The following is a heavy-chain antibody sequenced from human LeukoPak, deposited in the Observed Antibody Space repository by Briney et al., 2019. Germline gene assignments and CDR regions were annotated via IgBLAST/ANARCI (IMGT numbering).Heavy chain of an antibody. CDR2: IYTSGST. CDR1: GGSINSGNYY. J-gene: IGHJ4*02. V-gene: IGHV4-61*02. CDR3: TRTFDY. Sequence: PSQTLSLTCTVSGGSINSGNYYWGWIRQPAGRGLEWIGRIYTSGSTNYNPSLKSRLTISIDTSKNQFSLKLSSVTAADTAVYYCTRTFDYWGQGSLVTVSS.